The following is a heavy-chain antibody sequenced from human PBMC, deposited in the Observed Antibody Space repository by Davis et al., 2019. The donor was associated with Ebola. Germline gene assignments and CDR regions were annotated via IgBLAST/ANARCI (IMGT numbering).Heavy chain of an antibody. V-gene: IGHV1-46*01. Sequence: ASVKVSCKASGYTFTSYYMHWVRQAPGQGLEWMGIINPSGGSTSYAQKFQGRVTMTRDTSTSTVYMELSSLRAEDTAVYYCAKDNLSRYSSSGAHDYWGQGTLVTVSS. D-gene: IGHD6-13*01. CDR1: GYTFTSYY. CDR2: INPSGGST. CDR3: AKDNLSRYSSSGAHDY. J-gene: IGHJ4*02.